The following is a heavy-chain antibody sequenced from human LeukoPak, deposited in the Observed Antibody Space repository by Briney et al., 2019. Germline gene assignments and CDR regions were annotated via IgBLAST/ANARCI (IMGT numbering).Heavy chain of an antibody. CDR1: GFTFSNYA. V-gene: IGHV3-23*01. J-gene: IGHJ4*02. CDR2: ISNSGDST. D-gene: IGHD3-10*01. CDR3: AKGRGGNDY. Sequence: GGSLRLSCAASGFTFSNYAMSWVRRAPGKGLEWVSLISNSGDSTYYTDSVKGRFTISRDNSKRTLYLQMNSLRVEDTAVYYCAKGRGGNDYWGQGTLVTVSS.